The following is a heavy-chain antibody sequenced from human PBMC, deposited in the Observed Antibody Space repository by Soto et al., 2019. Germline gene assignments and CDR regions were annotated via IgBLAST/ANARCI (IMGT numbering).Heavy chain of an antibody. Sequence: PGGSLRLSCAASGFTFSSYGMHWVRQAPGKGLEWVAVIWYDGSNKYYADSVKGRFTISRDNSKNTLYLQMNSLRAEDTAVYYCARALNLPNTYWGFLSYYYGMDVWGQGTTVTVSS. CDR1: GFTFSSYG. D-gene: IGHD7-27*01. CDR3: ARALNLPNTYWGFLSYYYGMDV. J-gene: IGHJ6*02. CDR2: IWYDGSNK. V-gene: IGHV3-33*01.